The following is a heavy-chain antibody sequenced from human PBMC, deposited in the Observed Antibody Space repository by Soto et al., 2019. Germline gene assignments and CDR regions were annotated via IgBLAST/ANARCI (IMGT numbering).Heavy chain of an antibody. CDR1: GFTFRNYA. D-gene: IGHD3-22*01. V-gene: IGHV3-23*01. J-gene: IGHJ4*02. CDR2: ISVSGGST. Sequence: GGSLRLSCAASGFTFRNYAMNWVRQAPGKGLEWVSGISVSGGSTYYADSVEGRFTVSRDNSKSTVYLQMNSLRAEETAVYFCAKGMYYYDSSGYRLFDYWGQGTLVTVSS. CDR3: AKGMYYYDSSGYRLFDY.